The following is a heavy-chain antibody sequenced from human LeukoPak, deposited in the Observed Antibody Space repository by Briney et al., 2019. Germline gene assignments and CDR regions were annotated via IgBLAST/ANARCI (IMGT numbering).Heavy chain of an antibody. CDR3: ATAVTRRRLEWNFDL. CDR1: GVRFSDYY. V-gene: IGHV3-11*04. CDR2: ISSTGTTI. D-gene: IGHD4-17*01. Sequence: PGGALRLSCAASGVRFSDYYMSWIRQAPGKGLEWISYISSTGTTIYYVDSVKGRFTISRDNAKNSLSLQMDSLRAEDTAVYYCATAVTRRRLEWNFDLWGRGTLVTVSS. J-gene: IGHJ2*01.